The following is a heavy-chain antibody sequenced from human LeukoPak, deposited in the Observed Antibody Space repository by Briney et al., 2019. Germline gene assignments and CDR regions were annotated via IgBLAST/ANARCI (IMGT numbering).Heavy chain of an antibody. V-gene: IGHV4-30-2*01. CDR1: GSSISSGGYY. Sequence: PSETLSLTCTVSGSSISSGGYYWSWIRQPPGKGLEWIGYIYHSGSTYYNPSLKSRVTISVDRSKNQFSLKLSSVTAADTAVYYCARDGSSTNIWGQGTMVTVSS. CDR3: ARDGSSTNI. CDR2: IYHSGST. D-gene: IGHD2-2*01. J-gene: IGHJ3*02.